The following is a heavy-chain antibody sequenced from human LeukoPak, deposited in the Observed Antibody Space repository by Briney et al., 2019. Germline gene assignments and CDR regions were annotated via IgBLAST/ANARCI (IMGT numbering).Heavy chain of an antibody. CDR2: MNPNSGNT. J-gene: IGHJ4*02. V-gene: IGHV1-8*01. Sequence: GASVKVSCKASRYTFTSYDINWVRQATGQGLEWMGWMNPNSGNTGYAQKFHGRVTMNRNTTISTAYMELSSLRSEDTAVYDCARAQPRSKYSGYDYWGQGTLVTVSS. CDR3: ARAQPRSKYSGYDY. CDR1: RYTFTSYD. D-gene: IGHD5-12*01.